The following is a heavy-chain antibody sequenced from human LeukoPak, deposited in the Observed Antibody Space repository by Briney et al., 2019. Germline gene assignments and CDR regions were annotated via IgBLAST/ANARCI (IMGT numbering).Heavy chain of an antibody. J-gene: IGHJ4*02. V-gene: IGHV3-7*03. D-gene: IGHD4-11*01. CDR3: AKDLLTTVTPIFDY. Sequence: GGSLRLSCAASGFTFSSYWMSWVRQAPGKGLEGVANIKQDGSEKYYVDSVKGRFTISRDNAKNSLYLQMNSLRAEDTAVYYCAKDLLTTVTPIFDYWGQGTLVTVSS. CDR1: GFTFSSYW. CDR2: IKQDGSEK.